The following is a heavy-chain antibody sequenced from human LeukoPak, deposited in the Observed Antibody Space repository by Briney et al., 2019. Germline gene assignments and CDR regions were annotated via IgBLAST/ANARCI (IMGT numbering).Heavy chain of an antibody. D-gene: IGHD1-26*01. V-gene: IGHV3-15*07. CDR3: TTRYSGSHSYVDI. J-gene: IGHJ3*02. CDR2: IKSKTDGGTT. Sequence: GGSLRLSCAASGFTFSNAWMNWVHQAPGKGLEWVGRIKSKTDGGTTDYAAPVKGRFTISRDDSKNTLYLQMNSLKTEDTAVYYCTTRYSGSHSYVDIWGQGTMVTVSS. CDR1: GFTFSNAW.